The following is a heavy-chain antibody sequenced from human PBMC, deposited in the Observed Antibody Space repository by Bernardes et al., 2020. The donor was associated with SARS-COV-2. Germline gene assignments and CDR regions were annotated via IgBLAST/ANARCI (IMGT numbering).Heavy chain of an antibody. V-gene: IGHV3-23*01. CDR1: GFTFSNYA. CDR3: AKDRYYESSGYYGDFQH. CDR2: ISGGGGTT. D-gene: IGHD3-22*01. Sequence: GGSLRLSCAASGFTFSNYAMSWVRQAPGKGPEWVSTISGGGGTTYHADSVKGRFTISRDNSKNTLYLQMDTLRAEDTATYYCAKDRYYESSGYYGDFQHWGQGTLVTVSS. J-gene: IGHJ1*01.